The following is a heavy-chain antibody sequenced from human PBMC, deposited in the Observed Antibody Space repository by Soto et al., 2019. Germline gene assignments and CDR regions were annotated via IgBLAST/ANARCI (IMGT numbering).Heavy chain of an antibody. V-gene: IGHV5-10-1*01. Sequence: GESLKIFCEASGYSLTTHWINWVRQMPRKSMEWMGRIDSSQANYNYNPTFQSLVTISANQSTCTTYFYCNHQETSANVIFYCSVFSSSWFGDGRLYSWGPGTLVTVSS. CDR3: SVFSSSWFGDGRLYS. CDR1: GYSLTTHW. D-gene: IGHD6-13*01. J-gene: IGHJ4*02. CDR2: IDSSQANY.